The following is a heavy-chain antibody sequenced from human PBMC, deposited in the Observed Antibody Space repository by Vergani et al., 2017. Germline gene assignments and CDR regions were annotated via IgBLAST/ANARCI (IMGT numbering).Heavy chain of an antibody. V-gene: IGHV5-51*01. J-gene: IGHJ2*01. D-gene: IGHD2-15*01. CDR3: ARTPEGYCSGGSCYWLLWYFDL. Sequence: EVQLVQSGAAVKKPGESLKISCKGSGYSFTSYWIGWVRQMPGKGLEWMGIIYPGDSDTRYSPSFQGQVTISADKSISTAYLQWSSLKASDTAMYYCARTPEGYCSGGSCYWLLWYFDLWGRGTLVTVSS. CDR2: IYPGDSDT. CDR1: GYSFTSYW.